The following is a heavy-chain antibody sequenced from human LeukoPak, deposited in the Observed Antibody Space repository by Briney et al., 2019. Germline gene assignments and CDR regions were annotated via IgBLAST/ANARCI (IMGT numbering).Heavy chain of an antibody. D-gene: IGHD3-22*01. CDR1: GFTFSYFW. V-gene: IGHV3-7*01. CDR3: ARDRSPYWNSSGYCYEFAY. J-gene: IGHJ4*02. Sequence: PGGSLRLSCAASGFTFSYFWMSWVRQAPGKGLEWVARIKQDGSETYYVGSVRGRFTISRDNARSSLSLLISSLTAEDTAVYYCARDRSPYWNSSGYCYEFAYWGRGTLVTVSS. CDR2: IKQDGSET.